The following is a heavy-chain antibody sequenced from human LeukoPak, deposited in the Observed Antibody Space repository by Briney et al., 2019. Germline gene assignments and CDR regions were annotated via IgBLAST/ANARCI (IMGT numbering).Heavy chain of an antibody. V-gene: IGHV4-59*08. J-gene: IGHJ6*02. CDR3: AKFRQLWFRGAYYYYYGMDV. CDR2: IYYSGST. Sequence: SETLSLTCTVSGGSISTYYWSWIRQPPGKGLEWIGYIYYSGSTNYNPSLKSRVTISVDTSKNQFSLKLSSATAADTAVYYCAKFRQLWFRGAYYYYYGMDVWGQGTTVTVSS. CDR1: GGSISTYY. D-gene: IGHD5-18*01.